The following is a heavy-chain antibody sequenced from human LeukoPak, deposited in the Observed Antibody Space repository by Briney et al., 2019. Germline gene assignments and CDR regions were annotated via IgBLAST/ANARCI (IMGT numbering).Heavy chain of an antibody. CDR2: INAGNGNT. V-gene: IGHV1-3*01. D-gene: IGHD2-2*01. CDR1: GYTFTSYA. Sequence: ASVKVSCKASGYTFTSYAMHWVRQAPGQRLEWMGWINAGNGNTKYSQKSQGRVTITRDTSASTAYMELSSLRSEDTAVYYCARIIGYCSTTSCPPDYWGQGTLVTVSS. CDR3: ARIIGYCSTTSCPPDY. J-gene: IGHJ4*02.